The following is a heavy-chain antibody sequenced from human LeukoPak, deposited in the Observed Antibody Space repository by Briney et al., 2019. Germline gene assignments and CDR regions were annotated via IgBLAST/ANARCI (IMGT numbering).Heavy chain of an antibody. CDR1: GGSFSGYY. V-gene: IGHV4-34*01. CDR2: INHSGST. D-gene: IGHD6-19*01. J-gene: IGHJ6*04. CDR3: ARVPWAVAGTTRPAYYYYGMDV. Sequence: KPSETLSLTCAVYGGSFSGYYWSWIRQPPGQGLEWIGEINHSGSTNYNPSLKSRVTISVDTSKNKFSLKLSSVTAADTAVYYCARVPWAVAGTTRPAYYYYGMDVWGKGTTVTVSS.